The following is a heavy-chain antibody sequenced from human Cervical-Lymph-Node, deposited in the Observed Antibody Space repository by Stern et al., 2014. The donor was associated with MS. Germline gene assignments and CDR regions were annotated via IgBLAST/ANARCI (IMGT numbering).Heavy chain of an antibody. CDR3: ARRGNLVDY. D-gene: IGHD4-23*01. CDR2: IYYSGST. J-gene: IGHJ4*02. V-gene: IGHV4-39*01. CDR1: GGSISSSSYY. Sequence: QVQLQESGPGLVKPSETLSLTCTVSGGSISSSSYYWGWIRQPPGKGLEWIGSIYYSGSTYYNPSLKSRVTISVDTPKTQFPLKLSSVTAADTAVYYCARRGNLVDYWGQGTLVTVSS.